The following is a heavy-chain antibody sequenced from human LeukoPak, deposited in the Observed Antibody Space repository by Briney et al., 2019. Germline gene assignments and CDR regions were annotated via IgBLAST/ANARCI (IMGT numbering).Heavy chain of an antibody. CDR3: ARADIVVVPAAMYH. D-gene: IGHD2-2*01. Sequence: GASVKVSCKASGGTFSSYAISWVRQAPGQGLEWMEGIIPIFGTANYAQKFQGRVTITADESTSTAYMELSSLRSEDTAVYYCARADIVVVPAAMYHWGQGTLVTVSS. CDR1: GGTFSSYA. CDR2: IIPIFGTA. J-gene: IGHJ5*02. V-gene: IGHV1-69*13.